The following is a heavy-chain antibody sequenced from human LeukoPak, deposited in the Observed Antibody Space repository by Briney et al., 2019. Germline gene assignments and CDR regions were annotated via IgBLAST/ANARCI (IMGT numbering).Heavy chain of an antibody. D-gene: IGHD6-13*01. Sequence: ASVKVSCKASGYTFTSYYTHWVRQAPGQGLEWMGITNPSGGSTSYAQKFQGRVTMTRDTSTSTVYMELSSLRSEDTAVYYCARSVYSSSSVDWFDPWGQGTLVTVSS. CDR1: GYTFTSYY. J-gene: IGHJ5*02. CDR2: TNPSGGST. V-gene: IGHV1-46*01. CDR3: ARSVYSSSSVDWFDP.